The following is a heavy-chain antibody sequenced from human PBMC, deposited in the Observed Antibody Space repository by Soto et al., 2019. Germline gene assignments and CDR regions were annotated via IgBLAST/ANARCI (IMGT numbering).Heavy chain of an antibody. D-gene: IGHD2-2*01. CDR3: AKARCSTANCYVPEY. CDR2: ISGSAGSSGP. CDR1: GFTFSTYT. V-gene: IGHV3-23*01. Sequence: EVQLLESGGGLVQPGGSLRLSCVASGFTFSTYTMSWVRQAPGKGLEWVPVISGSAGSSGPSYADSVQGRFSISRENARNTLYLQMNSLRGEDTAMYYCAKARCSTANCYVPEYWGQGTRVTVSS. J-gene: IGHJ4*02.